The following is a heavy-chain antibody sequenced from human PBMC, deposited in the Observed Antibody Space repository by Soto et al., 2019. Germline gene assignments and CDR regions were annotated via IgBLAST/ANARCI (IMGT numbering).Heavy chain of an antibody. CDR1: GASVSSGGYY. D-gene: IGHD4-4*01. CDR2: IYDTIET. Sequence: QVQLQESGPGLVKPSQTLSVTCSVSGASVSSGGYYWSWIRHHPGKGLEWIGYIYDTIETYYNPSLKSRITISVDMSKNQLSLKLNAVTSADTAIYYCARDHFAGDDYNRDWGQGTLVTVSS. CDR3: ARDHFAGDDYNRD. J-gene: IGHJ4*02. V-gene: IGHV4-31*03.